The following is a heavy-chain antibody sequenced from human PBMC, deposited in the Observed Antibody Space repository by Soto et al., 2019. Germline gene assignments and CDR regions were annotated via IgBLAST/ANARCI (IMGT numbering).Heavy chain of an antibody. D-gene: IGHD3-16*02. CDR2: IWYDGSNK. CDR1: GFIISTYG. CDR3: ARAVGPLDY. Sequence: PGGSLRLSCAASGFIISTYGMHWVRQAPGKGLEWVAVIWYDGSNKYYADSVKGRFTISRDNSKNTLYLEMNSLRAEDTAVYFCARAVGPLDYWGQGT. V-gene: IGHV3-33*01. J-gene: IGHJ4*02.